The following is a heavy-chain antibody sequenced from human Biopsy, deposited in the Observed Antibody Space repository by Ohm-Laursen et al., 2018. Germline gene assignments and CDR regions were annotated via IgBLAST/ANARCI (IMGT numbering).Heavy chain of an antibody. CDR1: GAAFSGYS. CDR2: ITGGSNYI. Sequence: SLRLSCAASGAAFSGYSMTWVRQAPGKGLEWVSSITGGSNYINYADSVKGRLTISRENAKNSLYLQLDSLRVEDTAVYYCAAERLPSGIGGPWLDPWGQGTLVIVSS. D-gene: IGHD3-16*01. J-gene: IGHJ5*02. CDR3: AAERLPSGIGGPWLDP. V-gene: IGHV3-21*06.